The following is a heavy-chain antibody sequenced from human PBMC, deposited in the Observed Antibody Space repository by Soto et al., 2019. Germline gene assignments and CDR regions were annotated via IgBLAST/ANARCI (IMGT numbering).Heavy chain of an antibody. CDR3: ARAAVGSSSPFDY. D-gene: IGHD6-6*01. CDR2: IYHSGST. J-gene: IGHJ4*02. Sequence: SETLSLTCAVSGGSISSGGYSWSWIRQPPGKGLEWIGYIYHSGSTYYNPSLKSRVTISVDRSQNQFSLKLSSVTAADTAVYYCARAAVGSSSPFDYWGQGTLVTVSS. V-gene: IGHV4-30-2*01. CDR1: GGSISSGGYS.